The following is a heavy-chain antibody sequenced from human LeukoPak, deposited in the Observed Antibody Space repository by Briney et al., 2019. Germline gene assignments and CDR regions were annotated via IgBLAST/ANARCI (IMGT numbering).Heavy chain of an antibody. Sequence: GGSLRLSCAASGFTFSSYSMNWVRQAPGKGLEWVSSISSSSSYIYYADSVKGRFTISRDNAKNSLYLQMNSLRAEDTAVYYCARDPEYSGYDGVYFQHWGQGTLVTVSS. CDR3: ARDPEYSGYDGVYFQH. J-gene: IGHJ1*01. D-gene: IGHD5-12*01. CDR2: ISSSSSYI. V-gene: IGHV3-21*01. CDR1: GFTFSSYS.